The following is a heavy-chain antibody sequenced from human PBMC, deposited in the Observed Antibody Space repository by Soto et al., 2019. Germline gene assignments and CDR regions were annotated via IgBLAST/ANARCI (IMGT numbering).Heavy chain of an antibody. V-gene: IGHV4-39*07. D-gene: IGHD1-20*01. Sequence: PPDTLSLTCTLSGGSISRSSYVWGWIRQPPGKGLEWIGSIYHSGSTNYNPSLKSRVTISVDKSKNQFSLKLSSVTAADTAVYYCARYNSYRGGFDPWGQGTLVTVSS. CDR1: GGSISRSSYV. CDR3: ARYNSYRGGFDP. CDR2: IYHSGST. J-gene: IGHJ5*02.